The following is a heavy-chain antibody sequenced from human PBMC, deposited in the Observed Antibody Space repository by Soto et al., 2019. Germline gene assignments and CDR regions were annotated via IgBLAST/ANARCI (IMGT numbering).Heavy chain of an antibody. V-gene: IGHV1-69*06. D-gene: IGHD5-12*01. Sequence: QVQLMQSGAEVRKPGSSVTVSCKASGGTFSSNPISWVRQAPGQGLEWMGGIIPIFATPHYARRFLDRVTLTADRSTNTAYMELTGLTSEDTAVYYCARDTKGGSQSRRLGYWGQGTLVTVSS. CDR3: ARDTKGGSQSRRLGY. CDR1: GGTFSSNP. CDR2: IIPIFATP. J-gene: IGHJ4*02.